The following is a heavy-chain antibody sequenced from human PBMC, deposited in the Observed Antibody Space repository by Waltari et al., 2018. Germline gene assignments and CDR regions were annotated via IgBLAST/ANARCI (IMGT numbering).Heavy chain of an antibody. CDR2: SIPILGTA. CDR3: ARGKSITMVRGVITHYFDY. Sequence: QVQLAQSGAEVKKPGSSVKVSCKASGGTFSSYAISWVRQAPGQGLEWMGGSIPILGTANYAQKSQGRVTITADGSTSTAYMELSSLRSEDTAVYYCARGKSITMVRGVITHYFDYWGQGTLVTVSS. V-gene: IGHV1-69*12. CDR1: GGTFSSYA. J-gene: IGHJ4*02. D-gene: IGHD3-10*01.